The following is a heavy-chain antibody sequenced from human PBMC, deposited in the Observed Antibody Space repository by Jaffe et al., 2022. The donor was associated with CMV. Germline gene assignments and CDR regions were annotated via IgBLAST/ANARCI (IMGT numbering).Heavy chain of an antibody. CDR3: ARVTIAYEKGPLYYMDV. Sequence: EVQLVESGGGLVQPGGSLRLSCAASGFTFSSYEMNWVRQAPGKGLEWVSYISSSGSTIYYADSVKGRFTISRDNAKNSLYLQMNSLRAEDTAVYYCARVTIAYEKGPLYYMDVWGKGTTVTVSS. V-gene: IGHV3-48*03. CDR1: GFTFSSYE. D-gene: IGHD3-9*01. J-gene: IGHJ6*03. CDR2: ISSSGSTI.